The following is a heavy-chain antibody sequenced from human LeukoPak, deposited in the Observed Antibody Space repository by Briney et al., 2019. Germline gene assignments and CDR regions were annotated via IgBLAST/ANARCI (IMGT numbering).Heavy chain of an antibody. CDR3: AKGEDSSGWYDAFDI. V-gene: IGHV3-23*01. J-gene: IGHJ3*02. Sequence: GASLRLSCAASGFTFSSYAMSWVRQAPGKGLEWVSAISGSGGSTYYAVSVKGRFTISRDNSKNTLYLQMNRLRAEDTAVYYCAKGEDSSGWYDAFDIWGQGTMVTVSS. CDR1: GFTFSSYA. D-gene: IGHD6-19*01. CDR2: ISGSGGST.